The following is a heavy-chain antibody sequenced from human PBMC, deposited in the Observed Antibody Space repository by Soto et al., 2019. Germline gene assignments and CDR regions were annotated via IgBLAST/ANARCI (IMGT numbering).Heavy chain of an antibody. V-gene: IGHV1-18*01. J-gene: IGHJ4*02. Sequence: QVQLVQSGAEVKKPGASVMLSCKASGYNFISYGITWVRQAPGQGLEWMGWISGYNGNTKYAQNLQGRVTMTTDTSTSTAYMEMRSVRSDDTAVYYCARDWRGLTTVGYYWGQGTLVTVSS. CDR2: ISGYNGNT. CDR1: GYNFISYG. CDR3: ARDWRGLTTVGYY. D-gene: IGHD4-17*01.